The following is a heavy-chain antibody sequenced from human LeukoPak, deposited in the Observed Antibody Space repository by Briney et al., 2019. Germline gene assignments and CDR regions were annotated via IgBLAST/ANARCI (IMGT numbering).Heavy chain of an antibody. CDR1: GGSISSSSYY. D-gene: IGHD3-22*01. V-gene: IGHV4-39*07. CDR3: ARGEDYYDSSGGY. J-gene: IGHJ4*02. CDR2: INHSGST. Sequence: SETLSLTCTVSGGSISSSSYYWGWIRQPPGKGLEWIGEINHSGSTNYNPSLKSRVTISVDTSKNQFSLKLSSVTAADTAVYYCARGEDYYDSSGGYWGQGTLVTVSS.